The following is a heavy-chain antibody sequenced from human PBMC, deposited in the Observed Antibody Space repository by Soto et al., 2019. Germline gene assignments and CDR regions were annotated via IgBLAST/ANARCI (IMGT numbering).Heavy chain of an antibody. V-gene: IGHV3-72*01. J-gene: IGHJ4*02. CDR1: GFTFSDHY. CDR3: ARISNTSYFDF. CDR2: IRKKTRSYTT. Sequence: WGSLRLSCAASGFTFSDHYMDWVRQAPGKGLEWVGRIRKKTRSYTTEYAASVKGRFTISRDDSKNSMYLQMNSLRTEDTAVYFCARISNTSYFDFWGQGTLVTVSS.